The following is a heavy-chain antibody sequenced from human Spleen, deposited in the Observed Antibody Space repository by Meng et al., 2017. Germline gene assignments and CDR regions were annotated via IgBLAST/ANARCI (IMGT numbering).Heavy chain of an antibody. Sequence: SETLSLTCTVSGYSISSGYYWGWTRQPPGKALEWIGTIYNGGGTYYNPSLKSRVTISVDTSKNQFSLKLTSVTAADTAVYYCARDVGGCSGGSGYSLRRPPVTAQIDDYWGQGTRVTVSS. CDR1: GYSISSGYY. J-gene: IGHJ4*02. D-gene: IGHD2-15*01. CDR3: ARDVGGCSGGSGYSLRRPPVTAQIDDY. CDR2: IYNGGGT. V-gene: IGHV4-38-2*02.